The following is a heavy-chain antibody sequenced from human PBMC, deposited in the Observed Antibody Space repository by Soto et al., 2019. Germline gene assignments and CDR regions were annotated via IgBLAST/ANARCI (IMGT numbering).Heavy chain of an antibody. Sequence: EVQVLATGGGLIQPGGSLRLSCAASGFTVNSHYMSWVRQAPGEGLQWVSITNTGGTTYYADSVKGRFTVSRDNSKNTLYLQMNSLSAEDTAVYYCAKGDGFILAVWGQGTTVSVSS. CDR1: GFTVNSHY. J-gene: IGHJ6*02. V-gene: IGHV3-53*02. CDR2: TNTGGTT. D-gene: IGHD1-26*01. CDR3: AKGDGFILAV.